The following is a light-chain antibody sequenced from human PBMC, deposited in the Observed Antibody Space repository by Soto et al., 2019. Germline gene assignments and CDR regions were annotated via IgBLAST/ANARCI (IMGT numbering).Light chain of an antibody. V-gene: IGKV3-20*01. CDR3: QRYGSSPLIT. J-gene: IGKJ5*01. CDR2: AAS. CDR1: QSLNFNC. Sequence: EIVLTQSPGTLSLFPGERATVSCTASQSLNFNCLGWYQKKSGQAPRLLIYAASTRATGIPDRFSGSGSGTDFTLTISRLEPEEFSVYFCQRYGSSPLITFGQGTRLEIK.